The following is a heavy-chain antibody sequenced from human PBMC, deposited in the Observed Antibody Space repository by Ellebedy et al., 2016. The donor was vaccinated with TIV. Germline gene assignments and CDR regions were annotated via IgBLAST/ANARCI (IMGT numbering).Heavy chain of an antibody. CDR2: IYYSGTT. CDR3: ARVLRAGRSGDYFDY. V-gene: IGHV4-39*07. D-gene: IGHD1-1*01. J-gene: IGHJ4*02. CDR1: GDSISSSSFF. Sequence: MPSETLSLTCTVSGDSISSSSFFWGWIRQPPGKGLEWIGNIYYSGTTYYRPPLKSRVTISVDTSRNQFSLNLSSVTAADTAVYYCARVLRAGRSGDYFDYWGQGALVTVSS.